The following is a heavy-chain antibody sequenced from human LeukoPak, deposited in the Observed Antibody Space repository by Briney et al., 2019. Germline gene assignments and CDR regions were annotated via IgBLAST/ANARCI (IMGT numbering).Heavy chain of an antibody. CDR3: ARDGLYSSSRGGWFDP. V-gene: IGHV3-43D*03. J-gene: IGHJ5*02. CDR2: ISWDGGST. CDR1: GFTFDDYA. Sequence: GGSLRLSCAASGFTFDDYAMHWVRQAPGKGLEWVSLISWDGGSTYYADSVKGRFTISRDNSKNSLYLQMNSLRAEDTAVYYCARDGLYSSSRGGWFDPWGQGTLVTVSS. D-gene: IGHD6-13*01.